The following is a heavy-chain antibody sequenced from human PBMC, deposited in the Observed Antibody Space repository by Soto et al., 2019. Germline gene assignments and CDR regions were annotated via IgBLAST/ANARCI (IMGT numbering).Heavy chain of an antibody. V-gene: IGHV4-34*01. J-gene: IGHJ5*01. CDR2: SNHSGST. CDR1: GGSFSGYY. D-gene: IGHD2-15*01. CDR3: ARGCRGNCITGATFDS. Sequence: QVQLQQWGAGLLKPSETLSLTCAVYGGSFSGYYWSWIRQPPGKGLEWIGESNHSGSTKYNPSLKSRVTISVDTSKNQFSLKLSSVTAADTAVYYCARGCRGNCITGATFDSWGQGTLVTVSS.